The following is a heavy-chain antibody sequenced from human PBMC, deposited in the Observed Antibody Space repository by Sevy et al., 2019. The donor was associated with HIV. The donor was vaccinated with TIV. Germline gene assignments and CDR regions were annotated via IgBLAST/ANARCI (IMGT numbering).Heavy chain of an antibody. J-gene: IGHJ5*02. CDR3: ARISTVRGLFNYFDP. D-gene: IGHD3-10*01. CDR1: GYTFSSFG. Sequence: ASVKVSCKASGYTFSSFGVSWVRQAPGQGLEWMAWIGAYNGNIKYAQNLQDRVTMTTDTSTSTAYMELTSLTSDDTAVSSCARISTVRGLFNYFDPWGQGTLVTVSS. V-gene: IGHV1-18*01. CDR2: IGAYNGNI.